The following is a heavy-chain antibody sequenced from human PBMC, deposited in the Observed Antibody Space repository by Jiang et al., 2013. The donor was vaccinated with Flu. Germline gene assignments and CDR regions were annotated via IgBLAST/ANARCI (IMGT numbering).Heavy chain of an antibody. CDR1: GGTFSSYA. J-gene: IGHJ5*02. V-gene: IGHV1-69*04. CDR2: IIPILGIA. CDR3: ARDLVLCTTTDCYVAHDWVDP. Sequence: GAEVKKPGSSVKVSCKASGGTFSSYAISWVRQAPGQGLEWMGRIIPILGIANYAQKFQGRVTITADKSTSTAYMELSSLRSEDTAVYFCARDLVLCTTTDCYVAHDWVDPWGQGTLVTVSS. D-gene: IGHD2-21*02.